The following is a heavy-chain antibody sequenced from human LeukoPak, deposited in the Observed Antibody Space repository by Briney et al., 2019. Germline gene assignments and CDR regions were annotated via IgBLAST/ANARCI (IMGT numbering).Heavy chain of an antibody. J-gene: IGHJ6*03. CDR2: MNPNSGNT. CDR1: GYTFTSYD. D-gene: IGHD2-15*01. CDR3: ARGYCSGGSCYSVYYYYYMDV. V-gene: IGHV1-8*01. Sequence: GASVKVSCKASGYTFTSYDINWVRQATGQGLEWMGWMNPNSGNTGYAQKLQGRVTMTTDTSTSTAYMELRSLRSDDTAVYYCARGYCSGGSCYSVYYYYYMDVWGKGTTVTVSS.